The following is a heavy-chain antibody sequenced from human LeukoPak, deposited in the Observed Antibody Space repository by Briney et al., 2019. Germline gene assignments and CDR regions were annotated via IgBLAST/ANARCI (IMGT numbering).Heavy chain of an antibody. CDR3: AICGSGSYYNDLEITSDY. Sequence: SETLSLTCAVYGGSFSGYYWSWIRQPPGKGLEWIGEINHSGSTNYNPSLKSRVTISVDTSKNQFSLKLSSVTAADTAVYYCAICGSGSYYNDLEITSDYWGQGTLVTVSS. CDR1: GGSFSGYY. CDR2: INHSGST. D-gene: IGHD3-10*01. J-gene: IGHJ4*02. V-gene: IGHV4-34*01.